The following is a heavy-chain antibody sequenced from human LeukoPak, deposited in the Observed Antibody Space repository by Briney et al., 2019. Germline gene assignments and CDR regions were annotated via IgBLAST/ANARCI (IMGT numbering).Heavy chain of an antibody. CDR2: IYYSGGT. CDR3: AKDDGGSYYIYYYYMDV. D-gene: IGHD1-26*01. CDR1: GGSIGSNT. V-gene: IGHV4-59*01. J-gene: IGHJ6*03. Sequence: PSETLSLTCSVSGGSIGSNTWSWIRQTPGKGLEWIGYIYYSGGTTYNPSLRRRVTISLDTSKNQFSLKLSSVTAADTAVYYCAKDDGGSYYIYYYYMDVWGKGTTVTISS.